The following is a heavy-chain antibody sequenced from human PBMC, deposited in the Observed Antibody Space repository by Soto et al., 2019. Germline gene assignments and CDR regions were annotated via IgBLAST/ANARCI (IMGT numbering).Heavy chain of an antibody. CDR1: GFTFSSYA. J-gene: IGHJ6*02. Sequence: PGGSLRLSCAASGFTFSSYAMSWVRQAPGKGLEWVSAISGSGGSTYYADSVKGRFTISRDNSKNTLYLQMNSLRAEDTAVYYCERERSSSSYYYGMDVWGQGTTVTVSS. D-gene: IGHD6-6*01. V-gene: IGHV3-23*01. CDR3: ERERSSSSYYYGMDV. CDR2: ISGSGGST.